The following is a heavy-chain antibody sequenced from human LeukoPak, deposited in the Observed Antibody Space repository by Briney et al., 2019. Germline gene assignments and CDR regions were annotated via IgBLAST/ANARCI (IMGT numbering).Heavy chain of an antibody. CDR1: GFTFSTYS. CDR3: ARGRSGAFDI. CDR2: ISSSSSYI. V-gene: IGHV3-21*01. D-gene: IGHD3-10*01. J-gene: IGHJ3*02. Sequence: GGSLRLSCAASGFTFSTYSMNWVRQAPGKGLEWVSSISSSSSYIYYADSVKGRFTISRDNAKNSLYLQMNSLRAEDTAVYYCARGRSGAFDIWGQGTMVTVSS.